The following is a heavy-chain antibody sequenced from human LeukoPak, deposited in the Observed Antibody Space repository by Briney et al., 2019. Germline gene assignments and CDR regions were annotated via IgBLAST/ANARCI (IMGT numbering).Heavy chain of an antibody. D-gene: IGHD4-11*01. CDR1: GFTFSRNA. CDR3: AKDAQRGFDYSNSLEY. Sequence: PGGSLRLSCAASGFTFSRNAIHWVRQGPGKGLEWVSYIAHHGSNKYYADSVKGRFTISRDNSKRTLYLQMNSLRADDTAVYYCAKDAQRGFDYSNSLEYWGQGTLVTVSS. CDR2: IAHHGSNK. J-gene: IGHJ4*02. V-gene: IGHV3-30*02.